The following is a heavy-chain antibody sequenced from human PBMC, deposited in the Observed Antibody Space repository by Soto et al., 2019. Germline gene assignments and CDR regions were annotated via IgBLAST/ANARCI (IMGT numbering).Heavy chain of an antibody. J-gene: IGHJ4*02. Sequence: GGSLRLSCAASGFTFSNAWMSWVRQAPGKGLEWVGRIKSKTDGGTTDYAAPVKGRFTISRDDSKNTLYLQMNSLKTEDTAVYYCTTGSYDYIWGSYRPFDYWGQGTLVTVSS. CDR3: TTGSYDYIWGSYRPFDY. V-gene: IGHV3-15*01. D-gene: IGHD3-16*02. CDR2: IKSKTDGGTT. CDR1: GFTFSNAW.